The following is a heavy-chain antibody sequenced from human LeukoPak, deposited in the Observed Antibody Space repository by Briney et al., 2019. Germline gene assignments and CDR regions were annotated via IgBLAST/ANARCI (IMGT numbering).Heavy chain of an antibody. J-gene: IGHJ4*02. CDR3: ARERGDSSGPDY. CDR1: GGSISSGDYY. V-gene: IGHV4-30-4*01. CDR2: IYYSGST. D-gene: IGHD3-22*01. Sequence: SETLSLTCTVSGGSISSGDYYWSWIRQPPGKGLEWIGYIYYSGSTYYNPSLKSRVTISVDTSKNQFSLKLSSVTAADTAVYYCARERGDSSGPDYWGQGTLVTVSS.